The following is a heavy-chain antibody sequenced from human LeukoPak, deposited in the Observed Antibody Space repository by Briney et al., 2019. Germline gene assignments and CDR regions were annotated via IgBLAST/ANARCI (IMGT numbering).Heavy chain of an antibody. V-gene: IGHV3-30*02. CDR2: IRQEGRDT. CDR1: GFPFSSHG. CDR3: ARDFNWGFDY. J-gene: IGHJ4*02. Sequence: GGSLRLSCAASGFPFSSHGMHWVRQAPGKGLEWVAYIRQEGRDTYYADSVKGRFSISRDDSKYTVNLEMNSLRTEDMALYYCARDFNWGFDYWGQGTLVSVSS. D-gene: IGHD7-27*01.